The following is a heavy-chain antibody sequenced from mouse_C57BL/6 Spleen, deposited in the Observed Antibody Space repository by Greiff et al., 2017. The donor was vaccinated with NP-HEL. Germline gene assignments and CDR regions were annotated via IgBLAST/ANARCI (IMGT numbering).Heavy chain of an antibody. D-gene: IGHD4-1*01. CDR2: IYPRDGIT. V-gene: IGHV1-78*01. CDR3: ARWGWDGFDY. Sequence: QVQLQQSDAELVKPGASVQISCKVSGYTFTDPTIHWMTQRPEPVLVWIGYIYPRDGITKYTEQFKGKATLTADKSSSTAYMQLNSLTSEDSAVYFCARWGWDGFDYWGQGTTLTVSS. J-gene: IGHJ2*01. CDR1: GYTFTDPT.